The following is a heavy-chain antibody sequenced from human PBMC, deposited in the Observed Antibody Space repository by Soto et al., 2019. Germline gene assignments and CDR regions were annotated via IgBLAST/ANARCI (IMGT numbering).Heavy chain of an antibody. CDR1: GYSFTTHG. CDR2: TSTYNAKT. J-gene: IGHJ2*01. D-gene: IGHD3-10*01. V-gene: IGHV1-18*01. Sequence: QIQLVQSGGEVKKPGVSVKVSCKACGYSFTTHGIIWVREAPGHGIQLIEWTSTYNAKTNYTQNIHGRVTLTRDTSTNTAHMELRSLTSDDPAANFCARFPSASYGTEYLALWGRGTLVTVSS. CDR3: ARFPSASYGTEYLAL.